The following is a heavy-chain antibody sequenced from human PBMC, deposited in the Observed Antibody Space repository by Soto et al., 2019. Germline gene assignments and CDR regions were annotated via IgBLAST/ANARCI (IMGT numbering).Heavy chain of an antibody. Sequence: ITLKQSGPTLVKPTQTRTLTCTFSGFSLSTSGVGVAWIRQPPGKALEWLALIYWDDDKRYSPSLKSRLTITKDTSKNQVVLTMTKMDPVDTATYYCAHGTEKFDPWGQGTLVTVSS. CDR2: IYWDDDK. V-gene: IGHV2-5*02. J-gene: IGHJ5*02. CDR1: GFSLSTSGVG. CDR3: AHGTEKFDP.